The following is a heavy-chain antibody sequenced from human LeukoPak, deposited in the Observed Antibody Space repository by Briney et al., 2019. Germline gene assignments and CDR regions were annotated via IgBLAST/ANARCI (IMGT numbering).Heavy chain of an antibody. CDR1: GFTFSSYA. V-gene: IGHV3-23*01. Sequence: GRSLRLSCAASGFTFSSYAMSWVRQAPGKGLEWVSAISGSGGSTYYADSVKGRFTISRDNSKNTLYLQMNSLRAEDTAVYYCAKLPGYYYYGMDVWGQGTTVTVSS. CDR2: ISGSGGST. CDR3: AKLPGYYYYGMDV. J-gene: IGHJ6*02.